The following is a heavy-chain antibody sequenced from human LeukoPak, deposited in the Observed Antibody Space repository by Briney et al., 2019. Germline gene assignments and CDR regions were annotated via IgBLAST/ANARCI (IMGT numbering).Heavy chain of an antibody. V-gene: IGHV3-48*03. CDR1: GLTFSSYE. CDR3: ASDNRVYGSGSYAFDI. Sequence: GGSLRLSCAASGLTFSSYEMNWVRQAPGKGLEWVSYISSSGSTIYYADSVKGRFTISRDNARNSLYLQMNSLRAEDTAVYYCASDNRVYGSGSYAFDIWGQGTMVTVSS. J-gene: IGHJ3*02. CDR2: ISSSGSTI. D-gene: IGHD3-10*01.